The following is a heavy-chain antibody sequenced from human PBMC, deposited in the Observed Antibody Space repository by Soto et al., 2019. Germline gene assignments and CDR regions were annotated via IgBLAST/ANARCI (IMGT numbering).Heavy chain of an antibody. CDR3: AREGFYSGAGTYSPPRYYGMDV. Sequence: QVHLVQSGGEVKKPGASVKVSCRASGYTFSNYGISWVRQAPGQGLEWMGWISDYNGNTFYGKKFQGRVTMTTDTYTRTGFMELRSLRSDDTAVYYCAREGFYSGAGTYSPPRYYGMDVWGQGTTVTVSS. CDR1: GYTFSNYG. CDR2: ISDYNGNT. D-gene: IGHD3-10*01. V-gene: IGHV1-18*01. J-gene: IGHJ6*02.